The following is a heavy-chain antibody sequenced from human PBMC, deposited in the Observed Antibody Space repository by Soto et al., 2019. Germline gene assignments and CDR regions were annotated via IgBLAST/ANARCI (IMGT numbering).Heavy chain of an antibody. J-gene: IGHJ5*02. Sequence: GASVKVSCKASGYAFFTYDISWVRQAPGQGLEWMGWISTYSGDTKYAQKFQGRVTMTTDTSTTTAYLELRSLRSDDTAVYYCATIFGVPNGENWFDPWGQGTLVTVSS. CDR1: GYAFFTYD. D-gene: IGHD3-3*01. CDR2: ISTYSGDT. V-gene: IGHV1-18*01. CDR3: ATIFGVPNGENWFDP.